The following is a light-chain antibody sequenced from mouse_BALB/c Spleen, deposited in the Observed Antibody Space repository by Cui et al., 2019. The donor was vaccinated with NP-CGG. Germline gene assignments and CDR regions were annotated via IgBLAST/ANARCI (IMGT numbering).Light chain of an antibody. J-gene: IGLJ1*01. Sequence: QAVVLPESALTTSPGETVTLTCRSSTGTVTTSNYANWVQEKPDHLFTGLIGGTNNRAPGVPARFSGSLIGDKAALTITGAQTEDEAIYFCALWYSNHWVFGGGTKLTVL. CDR1: TGTVTTSNY. V-gene: IGLV1*01. CDR2: GTN. CDR3: ALWYSNHWV.